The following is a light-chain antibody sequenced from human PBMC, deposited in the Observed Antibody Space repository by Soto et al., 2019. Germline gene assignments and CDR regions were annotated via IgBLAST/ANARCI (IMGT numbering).Light chain of an antibody. J-gene: IGLJ3*02. CDR2: EGS. Sequence: QSSLTQPASVSGSPGQSITISCTGTGSDVGNYNFVSWYQQHPGKAPKLIIYEGSKRPSGVSNRFSGSKSGNTASLTISGLQAEDEADYYCCSYAGSSTWVFGGGTKLTVL. V-gene: IGLV2-23*01. CDR1: GSDVGNYNF. CDR3: CSYAGSSTWV.